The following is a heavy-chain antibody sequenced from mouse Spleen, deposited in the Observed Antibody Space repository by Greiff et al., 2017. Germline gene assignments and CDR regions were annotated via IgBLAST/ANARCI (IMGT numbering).Heavy chain of an antibody. J-gene: IGHJ3*01. V-gene: IGHV1-69*01. CDR2: IDPSDSYT. CDR3: ARGGDSFAY. D-gene: IGHD2-13*01. Sequence: QVQLQQPGAELVMPGASVKLSCKASGYTFTSYWMHWVKQRPGQGLEWIGEIDPSDSYTNYNQKFKGKATLTVDKSSSTAYMQLSSLTSEDSAVYYCARGGDSFAYWGQGTLVTVSA. CDR1: GYTFTSYW.